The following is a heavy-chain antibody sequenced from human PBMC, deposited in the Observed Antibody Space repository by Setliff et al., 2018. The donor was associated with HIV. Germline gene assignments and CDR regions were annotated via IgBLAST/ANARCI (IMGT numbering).Heavy chain of an antibody. CDR3: ARLGSGWHWVTRIDY. CDR1: GASLSGSGFY. D-gene: IGHD6-19*01. J-gene: IGHJ4*02. Sequence: SETLSLTCNVSGASLSGSGFYWGWLRQPPGRGLQWIGSIYYTGNTFYNVSLTSRVTISIDTSKNLFFLTVRSVTAADTGIYYCARLGSGWHWVTRIDYWGRGTLVTVSS. V-gene: IGHV4-39*02. CDR2: IYYTGNT.